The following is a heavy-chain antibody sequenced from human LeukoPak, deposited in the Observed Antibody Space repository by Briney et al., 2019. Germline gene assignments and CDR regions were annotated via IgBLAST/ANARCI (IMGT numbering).Heavy chain of an antibody. CDR1: GVTFSNYA. CDR2: ISNDGTDK. D-gene: IGHD3-10*01. V-gene: IGHV3-30*03. CDR3: VREGTYFFASGSFQGYYFDN. J-gene: IGHJ4*02. Sequence: PGGPLRLSCAAPGVTFSNYAMHWVRQSPGKGLEWVAVISNDGTDKHHADSVKGRFTVSRDNSNHTVYLEMDRLRVEDTAIYYCVREGTYFFASGSFQGYYFDNWGQGTLVTVSS.